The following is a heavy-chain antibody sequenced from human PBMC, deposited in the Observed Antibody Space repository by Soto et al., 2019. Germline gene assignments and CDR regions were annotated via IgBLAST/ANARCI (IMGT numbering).Heavy chain of an antibody. CDR1: GFTFSSYW. Sequence: RGGSLRLSCAASGFTFSSYWMHWVRQAPGKGLVWVAAISYDEIDKKYASSVKGRFTVSRDNVKNTLSLQMNSLRPEDTAVYYCAKDSGYQLPDNYFYYGLDVWGQGTTVTVSS. J-gene: IGHJ6*02. D-gene: IGHD2-2*01. V-gene: IGHV3-30*18. CDR3: AKDSGYQLPDNYFYYGLDV. CDR2: ISYDEIDK.